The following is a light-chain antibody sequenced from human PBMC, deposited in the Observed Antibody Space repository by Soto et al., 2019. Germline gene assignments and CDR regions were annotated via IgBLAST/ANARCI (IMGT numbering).Light chain of an antibody. CDR2: DNT. CDR1: KIATQS. CDR3: QVWHGRRDQVV. J-gene: IGLJ2*01. V-gene: IGLV3-21*02. Sequence: SYELTQPPSVSVAPGQTAKITCGAAKIATQSVNWSQQKPGQAPVLVVYDNTERPSGIPERFSASKFGATATLTITRVEAGDEADYYCQVWHGRRDQVVFGGGTKVTVL.